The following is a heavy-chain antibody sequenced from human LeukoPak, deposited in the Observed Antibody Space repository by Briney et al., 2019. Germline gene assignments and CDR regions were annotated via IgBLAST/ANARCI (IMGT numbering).Heavy chain of an antibody. D-gene: IGHD3-9*01. CDR1: GRSISSSSCY. CDR2: SYYSGST. CDR3: ARHFRYFSGWEFDY. J-gene: IGHJ4*02. V-gene: IGHV4-39*01. Sequence: PSETLSLTCTVSGRSISSSSCYWGWIRQPPGNGLERIGSSYYSGSTYYNPSIKSRVTISVDTSKNQFSLKLSSVTAPHTAVYYCARHFRYFSGWEFDYWGQGTLVTVSS.